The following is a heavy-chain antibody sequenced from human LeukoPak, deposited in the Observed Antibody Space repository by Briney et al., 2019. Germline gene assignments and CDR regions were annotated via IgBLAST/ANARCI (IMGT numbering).Heavy chain of an antibody. CDR1: GGSISSSSYY. CDR2: IYYSGST. D-gene: IGHD4-23*01. V-gene: IGHV4-39*01. CDR3: ARQHTVVTPEFFDY. Sequence: PSETLSLTCTVSGGSISSSSYYWGWIRQPPGKGLEWIGSIYYSGSTYYNPSLKSRVTISVDTSKNQFSLKLSSVTAADTAIYYCARQHTVVTPEFFDYWGQGTLVIVSS. J-gene: IGHJ4*02.